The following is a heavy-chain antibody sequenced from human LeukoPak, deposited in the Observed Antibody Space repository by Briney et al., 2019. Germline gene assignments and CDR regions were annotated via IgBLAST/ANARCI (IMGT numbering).Heavy chain of an antibody. V-gene: IGHV4-59*01. Sequence: SETLSLTCTVSGGSISSYYWSWIRQPPGKGLEWIGHIYYSGSTNYNPSLKSRVTISVDTSKNQLSLKLSSVTAADTAVYYCARAKDSGAVVSGAIPFFDYWGQGTLVSVSS. CDR3: ARAKDSGAVVSGAIPFFDY. CDR2: IYYSGST. CDR1: GGSISSYY. D-gene: IGHD2-2*01. J-gene: IGHJ4*02.